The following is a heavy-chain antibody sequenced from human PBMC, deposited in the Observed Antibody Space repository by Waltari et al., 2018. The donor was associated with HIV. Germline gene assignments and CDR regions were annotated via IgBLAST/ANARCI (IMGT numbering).Heavy chain of an antibody. V-gene: IGHV3-23*01. J-gene: IGHJ4*02. D-gene: IGHD3-22*01. CDR2: ISKGASRA. Sequence: EVQLLESGGGLVQPGESLRLSCAASGFIFSNYAMSWVRQTPGKGLEWVSGISKGASRAYYADSVKGRFTISRDNSKNTVHLQMMSLRVEDTAVYYCAREDYHYDDSAYYGAYYFDFWGQGTLVTVSS. CDR1: GFIFSNYA. CDR3: AREDYHYDDSAYYGAYYFDF.